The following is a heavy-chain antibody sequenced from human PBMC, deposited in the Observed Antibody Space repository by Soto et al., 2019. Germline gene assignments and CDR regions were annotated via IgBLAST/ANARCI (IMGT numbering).Heavy chain of an antibody. CDR2: IWYDGSNK. CDR1: GFTFSSYG. J-gene: IGHJ6*02. Sequence: GGSLRLSCAASGFTFSSYGMHWVRQAPGKGLGWVAVIWYDGSNKYYADSVKGRFTISRDDSKNTLYLQMNSLKTEDTAVYYCTTEPYGDYVPPYGMDVWGQGTTVTVSS. D-gene: IGHD4-17*01. V-gene: IGHV3-33*01. CDR3: TTEPYGDYVPPYGMDV.